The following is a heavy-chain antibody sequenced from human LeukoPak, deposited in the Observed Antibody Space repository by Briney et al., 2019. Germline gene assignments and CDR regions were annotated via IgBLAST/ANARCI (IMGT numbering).Heavy chain of an antibody. Sequence: GASVKVSCKTSGYTFTDHYVHWVRQAPGQGLEWMGWINPNSGGTKYAQKFQGRVTMTRDSSISTAFMYLDRLTSDDRAVYYCARAGRMAADLDSWGQGALVTVSS. CDR2: INPNSGGT. J-gene: IGHJ4*02. CDR3: ARAGRMAADLDS. V-gene: IGHV1-2*02. CDR1: GYTFTDHY. D-gene: IGHD6-13*01.